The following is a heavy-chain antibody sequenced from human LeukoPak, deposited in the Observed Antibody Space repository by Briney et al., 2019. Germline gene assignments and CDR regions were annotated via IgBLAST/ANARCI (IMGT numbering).Heavy chain of an antibody. J-gene: IGHJ2*01. Sequence: SETLSLTCTVPGGSISSSYWSSIRQPPGKGLEWIGYIYYSGSTYYNPSLKSRVTISVDTSKNQFSLKLSSVTAADTAVYYCARNYYDSSGYSNWYFDLWGRGTLVTVSS. CDR2: IYYSGST. V-gene: IGHV4-59*08. D-gene: IGHD3-22*01. CDR1: GGSISSSY. CDR3: ARNYYDSSGYSNWYFDL.